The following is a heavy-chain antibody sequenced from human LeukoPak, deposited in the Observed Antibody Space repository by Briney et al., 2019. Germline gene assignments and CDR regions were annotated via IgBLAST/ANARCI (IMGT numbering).Heavy chain of an antibody. D-gene: IGHD1-7*01. CDR3: VRLERITGTINNWFDP. J-gene: IGHJ5*02. CDR2: IYPGDSDT. CDR1: GYSFTSYW. V-gene: IGHV5-51*01. Sequence: GESLKISCKGSGYSFTSYWIGWVRQMPGKGLEWMGIIYPGDSDTRYSPSFQGQVTISADKSISTAYLQWSSLKASDTAMYYCVRLERITGTINNWFDPWGQGTLVTVSS.